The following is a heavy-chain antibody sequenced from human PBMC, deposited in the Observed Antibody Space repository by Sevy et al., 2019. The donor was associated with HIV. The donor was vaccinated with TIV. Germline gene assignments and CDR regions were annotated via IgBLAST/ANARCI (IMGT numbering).Heavy chain of an antibody. CDR1: GYTFTSYG. D-gene: IGHD6-19*01. V-gene: IGHV1-18*01. CDR3: ARDSESSAWDAFDI. Sequence: ASVKVSCEASGYTFTSYGISWVRQAPGQGLEWMGWISAYTGSTHYAQKLQGRVIMTTDTSTSTAYLELGSLRSDDTAVYYCARDSESSAWDAFDIWGQGTMVTVSS. CDR2: ISAYTGST. J-gene: IGHJ3*02.